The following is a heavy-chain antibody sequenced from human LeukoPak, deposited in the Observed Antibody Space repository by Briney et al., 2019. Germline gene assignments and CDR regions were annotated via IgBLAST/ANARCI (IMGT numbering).Heavy chain of an antibody. Sequence: ASVKVSCKACGYTFTGYYMHWLRQAPGQGLEWMGWINPNSGGTNYAQKFQGRVTMTRDTSISTAYMELSRLRSDDTAVYYCASYGDYVDRRDYWGQGTLVTVSS. D-gene: IGHD4-17*01. J-gene: IGHJ4*02. CDR1: GYTFTGYY. V-gene: IGHV1-2*02. CDR2: INPNSGGT. CDR3: ASYGDYVDRRDY.